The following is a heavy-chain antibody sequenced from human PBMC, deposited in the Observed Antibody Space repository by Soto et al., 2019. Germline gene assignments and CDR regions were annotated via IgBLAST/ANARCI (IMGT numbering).Heavy chain of an antibody. CDR1: GGSISSGGYS. D-gene: IGHD3-10*01. Sequence: TSETLALTCAVSGGSISSGGYSWSWIRQPPGKGLEWIGYIYHSGSTNYNPSLKSRVTISVDTSKNQFSLKLSSVTAADTAVYYCARAPRGNYGYPSYFDYWGQGTLVTVSS. CDR3: ARAPRGNYGYPSYFDY. J-gene: IGHJ4*02. CDR2: IYHSGST. V-gene: IGHV4-30-2*01.